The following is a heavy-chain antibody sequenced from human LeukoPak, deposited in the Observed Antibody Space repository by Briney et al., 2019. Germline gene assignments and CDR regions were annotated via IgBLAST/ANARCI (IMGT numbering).Heavy chain of an antibody. J-gene: IGHJ4*02. CDR2: ISGSGGST. CDR1: GFTFSSYA. Sequence: GGSLRLSCAASGFTFSSYAMSWVRQAPGKGLEWVSAISGSGGSTYYADSVKGRFTISRDNSKNTLYLQMNSLRAEDTAVYYCAKSQVATSLRYYFDYWGQGTLATVSS. D-gene: IGHD5-12*01. V-gene: IGHV3-23*01. CDR3: AKSQVATSLRYYFDY.